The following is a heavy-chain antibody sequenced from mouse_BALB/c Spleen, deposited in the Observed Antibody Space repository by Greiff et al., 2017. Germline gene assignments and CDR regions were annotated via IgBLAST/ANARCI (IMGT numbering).Heavy chain of an antibody. V-gene: IGHV14-3*02. CDR3: APVMITRAWFAY. CDR1: GFNIKDTY. CDR2: IDPANGNT. J-gene: IGHJ3*01. Sequence: VQLKESGAELVKPGASVKLSCTASGFNIKDTYMHWVKQRPEQGLEWIGRIDPANGNTKYDPKFQGKATITADTSSNTAYLQLSSLTSEDTAVYYCAPVMITRAWFAYWGQGTLVTVSA. D-gene: IGHD2-4*01.